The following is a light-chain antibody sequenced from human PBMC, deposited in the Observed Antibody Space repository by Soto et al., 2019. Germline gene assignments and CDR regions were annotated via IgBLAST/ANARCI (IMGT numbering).Light chain of an antibody. J-gene: IGKJ3*01. CDR1: QGISNS. V-gene: IGKV1-9*01. CDR3: QQFDDHPFT. Sequence: DVQLTQSPSFMSLSAGDRVTITCRASQGISNSLAWYQQKPGKAPKLLIYSASTLQSGVPSRFSGGFSGTEYTLTISSLQPEDFATYYCQQFDDHPFTFGPGTRVDF. CDR2: SAS.